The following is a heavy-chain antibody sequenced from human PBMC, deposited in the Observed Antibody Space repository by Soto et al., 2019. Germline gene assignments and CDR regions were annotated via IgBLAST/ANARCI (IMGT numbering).Heavy chain of an antibody. D-gene: IGHD3-3*01. CDR2: ISYDGSNK. V-gene: IGHV3-30-3*01. J-gene: IGHJ6*02. CDR1: GFTFSSYA. CDR3: ARSYDVWTAYYGKDV. Sequence: GGSLRLSCAASGFTFSSYAMHWVRQAPGKGLEWVAVISYDGSNKYYADSVKGRFTISRDNSKNTLYLQMNSLRAEDTAVYYCARSYDVWTAYYGKDVWGQGTTVTVSS.